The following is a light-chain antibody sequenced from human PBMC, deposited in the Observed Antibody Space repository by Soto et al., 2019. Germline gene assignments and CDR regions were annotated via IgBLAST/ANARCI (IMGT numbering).Light chain of an antibody. CDR2: SNN. CDR3: AGWDDSLNGYV. Sequence: QSVLTQPPSASGTPGQRVTISCSGSSSNIGSNTVNWYQQLPGTAPKLLIYSNNQWPSGVPDRFSGSKSGTSASLAISGLQSEDEADYYCAGWDDSLNGYVFGTGTKLTVL. CDR1: SSNIGSNT. J-gene: IGLJ1*01. V-gene: IGLV1-44*01.